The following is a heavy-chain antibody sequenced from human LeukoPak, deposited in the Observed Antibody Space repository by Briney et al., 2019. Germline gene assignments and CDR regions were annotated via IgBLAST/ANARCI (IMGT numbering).Heavy chain of an antibody. CDR2: IYTSGST. CDR3: ARRSWGVYYFDY. CDR1: GGSISSYY. J-gene: IGHJ4*02. D-gene: IGHD3-10*01. V-gene: IGHV4-4*09. Sequence: SETLSLTCTVSGGSISSYYWSWIRQPPGKGLEWIGYIYTSGSTNYNPSLKSRVTISVDTSKNQFSLKLSSVTAADTAVYYCARRSWGVYYFDYWGQGTLDTVSS.